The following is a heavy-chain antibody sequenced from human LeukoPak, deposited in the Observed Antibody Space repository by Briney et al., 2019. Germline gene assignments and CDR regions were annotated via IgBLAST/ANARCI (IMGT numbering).Heavy chain of an antibody. CDR3: ARGSYYYDSSGYYTQLHY. Sequence: ASVKVSCKASGGTFSSYAISWVRQAPGQGLEWLGGIIPIFGTANYAQKFQGRVTITADKSTSTAYMELSSLRSEDTAVYYCARGSYYYDSSGYYTQLHYWGQGTLVTVSS. CDR1: GGTFSSYA. V-gene: IGHV1-69*06. D-gene: IGHD3-22*01. CDR2: IIPIFGTA. J-gene: IGHJ4*02.